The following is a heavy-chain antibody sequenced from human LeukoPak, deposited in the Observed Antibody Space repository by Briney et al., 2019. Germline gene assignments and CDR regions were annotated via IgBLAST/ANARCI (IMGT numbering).Heavy chain of an antibody. CDR1: GGSISSYY. CDR3: ARGVVAATMHWFDP. D-gene: IGHD2-15*01. Sequence: SETLSLTCTVSGGSISSYYWSWIRQPPGKGLEWIGYIYYSGSTNYNPSLKRRVTISVYTSKNQFSLKLSSVTAADTAVYYCARGVVAATMHWFDPWGQGTLVTVSS. CDR2: IYYSGST. V-gene: IGHV4-59*01. J-gene: IGHJ5*02.